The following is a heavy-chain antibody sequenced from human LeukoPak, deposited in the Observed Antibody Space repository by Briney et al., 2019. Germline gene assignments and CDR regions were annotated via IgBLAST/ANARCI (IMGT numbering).Heavy chain of an antibody. D-gene: IGHD3-16*01. J-gene: IGHJ4*02. CDR3: ASASRSYDPGFFDY. Sequence: GGSLRLSCAASGFTLSSYAMHWVRRAPGKGLEWVAVISYDGCNKFDAASVKGRFTISRDNSKNTLYLPMNSRRAEDTAVYYWASASRSYDPGFFDYWGQGTLVTVSS. CDR2: ISYDGCNK. V-gene: IGHV3-30-3*01. CDR1: GFTLSSYA.